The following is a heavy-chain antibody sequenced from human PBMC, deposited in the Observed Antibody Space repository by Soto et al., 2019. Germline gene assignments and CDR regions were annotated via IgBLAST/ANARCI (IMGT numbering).Heavy chain of an antibody. Sequence: GGSLRLSCAASGFTFSEYYMSWIRQAPGKGLEWVSYISGSGGTTYYADSVKGRFTISRDNSKNTLYLQMNSLRAEDTAVYYCAKVITMIVVAPDAFDIWGQGTMVTVSS. CDR3: AKVITMIVVAPDAFDI. V-gene: IGHV3-11*01. CDR2: ISGSGGTT. D-gene: IGHD3-22*01. J-gene: IGHJ3*02. CDR1: GFTFSEYY.